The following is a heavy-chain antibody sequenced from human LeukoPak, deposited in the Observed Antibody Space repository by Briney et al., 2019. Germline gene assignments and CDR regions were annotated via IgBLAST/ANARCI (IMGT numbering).Heavy chain of an antibody. CDR1: GFTFSGYW. CDR2: IKEDGSEK. Sequence: GGSLRLSCAASGFTFSGYWMSWVRQAPGKGLECVANIKEDGSEKYYVDSVKGRFTISRDNAENSLFLQMDSLRAEDTAVYYCGRGHYGDYAWGQGTLVTVSS. CDR3: GRGHYGDYA. J-gene: IGHJ5*02. V-gene: IGHV3-7*01. D-gene: IGHD4-17*01.